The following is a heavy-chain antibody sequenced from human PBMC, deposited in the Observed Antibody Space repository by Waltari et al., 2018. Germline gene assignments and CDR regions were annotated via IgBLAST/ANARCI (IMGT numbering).Heavy chain of an antibody. CDR3: ARHGTRITMTSSFHY. V-gene: IGHV4-38-2*01. CDR1: GYSISRGYY. CDR2: IYHSGST. J-gene: IGHJ4*02. D-gene: IGHD3-3*01. Sequence: QVQLQESGPGLVKPSETLSLTCVVSGYSISRGYYWGWIRQPPGKGLERIGSIYHSGSTYYNPSLKSRVTMSIDTSRKQFSLKLTSVTAADTAVYYCARHGTRITMTSSFHYWGQGTLVTVSS.